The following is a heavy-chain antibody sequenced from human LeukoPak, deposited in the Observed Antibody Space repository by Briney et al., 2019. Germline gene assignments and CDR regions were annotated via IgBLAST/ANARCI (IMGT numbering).Heavy chain of an antibody. D-gene: IGHD2-2*01. J-gene: IGHJ4*02. V-gene: IGHV1-2*02. CDR2: INPNSGGT. CDR1: GYTFTGYY. CDR3: ARARSSGSTSCYFH. Sequence: GASVKVSCKASGYTFTGYYMHWVRQAPGQGLEWMGWINPNSGGTNYAQKFQGRVTMTWDTSISTAYMELSRLRSDDTAVYYCARARSSGSTSCYFHWGQGTLVTVSS.